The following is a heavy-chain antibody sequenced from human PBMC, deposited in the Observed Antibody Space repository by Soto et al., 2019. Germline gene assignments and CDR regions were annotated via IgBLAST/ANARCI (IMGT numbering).Heavy chain of an antibody. Sequence: QVQLVQSGAEVKKPGSSVKVSCKASGGTFSSYSINWVRQAPGQGLEWMGEIIPSFGTANYAQKFQGRVTITAAESTSTAYMELSSLRSEDTAVYYCARDGCRYSGGIDHLGQGTLVTVSS. J-gene: IGHJ4*02. CDR3: ARDGCRYSGGIDH. CDR1: GGTFSSYS. V-gene: IGHV1-69*01. D-gene: IGHD2-15*01. CDR2: IIPSFGTA.